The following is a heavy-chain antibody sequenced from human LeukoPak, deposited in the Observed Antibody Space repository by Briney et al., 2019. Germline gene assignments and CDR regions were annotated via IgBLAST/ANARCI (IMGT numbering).Heavy chain of an antibody. CDR2: ISYDGSNK. J-gene: IGHJ6*02. CDR1: GFTFSSYA. CDR3: ARLRYYGMDV. Sequence: GRSLRLSCAASGFTFSSYAMHWVRQAPGKGLEWVAVISYDGSNKYYADSVKSRFTISRDNAKNSLYLQMNSLRAEDTAVYYCARLRYYGMDVWGQGTTVTVSS. V-gene: IGHV3-30-3*01.